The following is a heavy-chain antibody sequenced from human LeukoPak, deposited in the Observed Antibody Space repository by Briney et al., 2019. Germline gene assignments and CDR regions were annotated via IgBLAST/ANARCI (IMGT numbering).Heavy chain of an antibody. Sequence: TGGSLGLSCSASGFTFSSYGMHWVRQAPGKGLEYVSAVSSNGGSTNYADSAKGRFTISRDISKNTLDLQMSSLRAEDTAVYYCVKGKDGYTDYWGQGTLVTVSS. CDR1: GFTFSSYG. J-gene: IGHJ4*02. CDR3: VKGKDGYTDY. D-gene: IGHD5-24*01. CDR2: VSSNGGST. V-gene: IGHV3-64D*09.